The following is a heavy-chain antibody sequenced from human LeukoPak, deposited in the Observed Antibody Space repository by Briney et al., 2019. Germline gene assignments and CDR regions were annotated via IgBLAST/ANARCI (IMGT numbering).Heavy chain of an antibody. J-gene: IGHJ4*02. Sequence: GGSLRLSCAASGFTFSSYAMSWVRQAPGKGLEWVSAISGSGGSTYYADSVKGRFTISRDTSKNTLYLQMNSLRAEDTAVYYCAKVPRSSMGKTTLDYWGQGTLVTVSS. CDR1: GFTFSSYA. CDR3: AKVPRSSMGKTTLDY. D-gene: IGHD2/OR15-2a*01. CDR2: ISGSGGST. V-gene: IGHV3-23*01.